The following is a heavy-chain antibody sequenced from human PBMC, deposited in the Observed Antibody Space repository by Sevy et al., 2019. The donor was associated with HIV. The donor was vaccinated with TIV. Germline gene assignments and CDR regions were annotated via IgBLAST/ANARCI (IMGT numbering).Heavy chain of an antibody. V-gene: IGHV4-4*02. CDR3: ARVSWGGKGDY. CDR1: GGSISSSDW. CDR2: IYHSGST. Sequence: SETLSLTCAVSGGSISSSDWWSWVRQPPGKGLEWIGEIYHSGSTNYNRSLKSRVTISVDKAKNQFSLKLSSVTAADTSVYYCARVSWGGKGDYWGQRTLDTVSS. D-gene: IGHD2-15*01. J-gene: IGHJ4*02.